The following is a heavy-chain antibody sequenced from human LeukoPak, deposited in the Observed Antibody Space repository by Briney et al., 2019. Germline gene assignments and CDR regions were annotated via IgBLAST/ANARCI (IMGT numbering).Heavy chain of an antibody. J-gene: IGHJ3*02. CDR3: AREDITIYHAFDI. V-gene: IGHV3-23*01. Sequence: GGSLRLSCEASGFTFSTFAMIWVRQPPGKGLEWVSSIFPSGGEIHYADSVRGRFTISRDNSKSTLSLQMNSLRAEDTAVYYCAREDITIYHAFDIWGQGTMVTVSS. CDR1: GFTFSTFA. D-gene: IGHD3-3*01. CDR2: IFPSGGEI.